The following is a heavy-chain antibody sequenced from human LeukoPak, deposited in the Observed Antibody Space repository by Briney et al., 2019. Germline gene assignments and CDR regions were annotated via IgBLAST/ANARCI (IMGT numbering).Heavy chain of an antibody. CDR1: GYSISSSNW. Sequence: SETLSLTCAVSGYSISSSNWWSWVRQPPGKGLEWIGEIYHSGSTNYNPSLKSRVTISVDKSKNQFSLKLSSVTAADTAVYYCARRPMVRGVIINDAFDIWGQGTMVTVSS. D-gene: IGHD3-10*01. CDR3: ARRPMVRGVIINDAFDI. V-gene: IGHV4-4*02. J-gene: IGHJ3*02. CDR2: IYHSGST.